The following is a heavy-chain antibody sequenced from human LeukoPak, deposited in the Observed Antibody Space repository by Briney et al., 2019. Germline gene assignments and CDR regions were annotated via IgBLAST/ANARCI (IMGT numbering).Heavy chain of an antibody. CDR2: ISGSGDNT. D-gene: IGHD2-21*02. CDR3: AKDFVVVPGNVNYFDY. Sequence: GGSLRLSCAASGFTFSSYSMNWVRQAPGKGLEWVSAISGSGDNTYYADSVKGRFTVSRDNSKNTLYVQMKSLRAEDMAVYYCAKDFVVVPGNVNYFDYWGQGTLVTVSS. V-gene: IGHV3-23*01. CDR1: GFTFSSYS. J-gene: IGHJ4*02.